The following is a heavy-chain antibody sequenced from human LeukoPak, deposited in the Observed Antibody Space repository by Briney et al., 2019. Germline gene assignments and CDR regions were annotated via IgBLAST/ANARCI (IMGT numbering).Heavy chain of an antibody. CDR3: ARAQSLGGDYGTYIGY. Sequence: SVKVSCKASGGTFSSYAISWVRQAPGQGLEWMGRIIPIFGTANYAQKFQGRVTITTDESTSTAYMELSSLRSEDTAVYYCARAQSLGGDYGTYIGYWGQGTLVTVSS. V-gene: IGHV1-69*05. CDR1: GGTFSSYA. D-gene: IGHD4-17*01. J-gene: IGHJ4*02. CDR2: IIPIFGTA.